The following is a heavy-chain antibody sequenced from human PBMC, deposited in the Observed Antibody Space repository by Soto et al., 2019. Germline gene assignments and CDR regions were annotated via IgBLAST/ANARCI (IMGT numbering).Heavy chain of an antibody. CDR3: AKGVLGYCTSTSCHAYWFDP. V-gene: IGHV3-23*01. CDR2: ISGSGDST. CDR1: GFTFSSYA. D-gene: IGHD2-2*01. Sequence: EVQLLESGGGLVQPGGSLRLSCAASGFTFSSYAMSWVRQAPGKGLEWVSAISGSGDSTYYADSVKGRFTISRDNSKNPLYLQMNSLRAEVTAVYYCAKGVLGYCTSTSCHAYWFDPWGQGTLVTVSS. J-gene: IGHJ5*02.